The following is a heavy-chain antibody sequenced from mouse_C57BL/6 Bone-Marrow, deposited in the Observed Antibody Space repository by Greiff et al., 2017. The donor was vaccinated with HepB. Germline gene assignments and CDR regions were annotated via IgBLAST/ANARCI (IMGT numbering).Heavy chain of an antibody. Sequence: QVHVKQPGAELVKPGASVKLSCKASGYTFTSYWMHWVKQRPGQGLEWIGMIHPNSGSTNYNEKFKSKATLTVDKSSSTAYMQLSSLTSEDSAVYYCARSAVLPNYYAMDYWGQGTSVTVSS. CDR2: IHPNSGST. CDR3: ARSAVLPNYYAMDY. J-gene: IGHJ4*01. V-gene: IGHV1-64*01. D-gene: IGHD1-1*01. CDR1: GYTFTSYW.